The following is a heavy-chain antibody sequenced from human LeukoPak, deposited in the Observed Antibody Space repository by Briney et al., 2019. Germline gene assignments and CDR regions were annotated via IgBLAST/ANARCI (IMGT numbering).Heavy chain of an antibody. J-gene: IGHJ4*02. V-gene: IGHV1-8*01. CDR2: MNPNSGNT. Sequence: ASVKVSCKASGYTFTSYDINWVRQATGQGLEWTGWMNPNSGNTGYAQKFQGRVTMTRNTSISTAYMELSSLRSEDTAVYYCARGMSIAARQRVFDYWGQGTLVTVSS. D-gene: IGHD6-6*01. CDR3: ARGMSIAARQRVFDY. CDR1: GYTFTSYD.